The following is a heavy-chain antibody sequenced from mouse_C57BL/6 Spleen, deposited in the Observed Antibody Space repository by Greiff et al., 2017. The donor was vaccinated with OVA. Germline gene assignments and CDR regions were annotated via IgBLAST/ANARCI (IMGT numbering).Heavy chain of an antibody. J-gene: IGHJ3*01. D-gene: IGHD3-2*02. V-gene: IGHV14-4*01. CDR2: IDPENGDT. CDR1: GFNIKDDY. Sequence: VQLQQSGAELVRPGASVKLSCTASGFNIKDDYMHWVQQRPEQGLEWIGWIDPENGDTEYASKFQGKATITADTSSNTAYLQLSSLTSEDTAVYYCTTQTAQASWFAYWGQGTLVTVSA. CDR3: TTQTAQASWFAY.